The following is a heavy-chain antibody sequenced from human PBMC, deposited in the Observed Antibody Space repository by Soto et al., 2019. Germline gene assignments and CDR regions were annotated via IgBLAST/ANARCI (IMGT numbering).Heavy chain of an antibody. V-gene: IGHV3-33*01. CDR2: IWNDGTTK. Sequence: AGGSLRLSCAASGFTFSSYGMHWVRQAPGKGLEWVSVIWNDGTTKYYADSVKGRFTISRDNAKNTVYLQMNSLRVEDTAVYYCARGIKNYYGVDVWGQGTTVTVSS. CDR1: GFTFSSYG. CDR3: ARGIKNYYGVDV. J-gene: IGHJ6*02.